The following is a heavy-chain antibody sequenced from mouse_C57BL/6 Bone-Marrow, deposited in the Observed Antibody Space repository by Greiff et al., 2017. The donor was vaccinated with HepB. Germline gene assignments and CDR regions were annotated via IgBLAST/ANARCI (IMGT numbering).Heavy chain of an antibody. D-gene: IGHD1-1*01. CDR2: IDPSDSYT. CDR3: AREGDYYGTPWFAY. Sequence: QVQLQQPGAELVKPGASVKLSCKASGYTFTSYWMQWVKQRPGQGLEWIGEIDPSDSYTNYNQKFKGKSTLTVDTSSSTAYMQRSSLPSEDSAVYYCAREGDYYGTPWFAYWGQGTLVTVSA. J-gene: IGHJ3*01. V-gene: IGHV1-50*01. CDR1: GYTFTSYW.